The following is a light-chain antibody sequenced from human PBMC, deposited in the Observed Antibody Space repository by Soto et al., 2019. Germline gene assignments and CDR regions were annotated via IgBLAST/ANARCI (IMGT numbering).Light chain of an antibody. CDR2: GAS. CDR1: QSVSSSY. V-gene: IGKV3-20*01. CDR3: QLYGSSPRT. Sequence: EIVLTQSPGTLSLSPGERATLSCRASQSVSSSYLAWYQQKPGQAPRLLIYGASSRATGIPDRFSGSGSVTDFTLTISILEPEDFAVYYCQLYGSSPRTFGQGTKVEIK. J-gene: IGKJ1*01.